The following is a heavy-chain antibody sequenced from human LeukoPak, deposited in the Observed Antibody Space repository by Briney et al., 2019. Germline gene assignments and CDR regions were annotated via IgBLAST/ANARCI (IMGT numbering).Heavy chain of an antibody. Sequence: PSETLSLTCTVSGGSISSYYWSWIRQPPGKGLEWIGYIYYSGSTNYNPSLKSRVTISVDTSKNQFSLKLSSVTAADTAVYYCARLMDFTPGDAHDAFDIWGQGTMVTVSS. CDR1: GGSISSYY. CDR3: ARLMDFTPGDAHDAFDI. D-gene: IGHD2-21*02. J-gene: IGHJ3*02. CDR2: IYYSGST. V-gene: IGHV4-59*08.